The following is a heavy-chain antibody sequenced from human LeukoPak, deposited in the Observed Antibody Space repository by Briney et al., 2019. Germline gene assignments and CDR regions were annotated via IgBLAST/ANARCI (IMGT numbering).Heavy chain of an antibody. Sequence: ASVKVSCKASGYTFTGYYMHWVRQAPGQGLEWMGWINPNSGGTNYAQKFQGRVTMTRDTSISTAYMELSRLRSDDTAVYYCARGRKVIAVTYNWFDPWGQGTLVTVSS. D-gene: IGHD2-21*01. CDR3: ARGRKVIAVTYNWFDP. CDR2: INPNSGGT. V-gene: IGHV1-2*02. J-gene: IGHJ5*02. CDR1: GYTFTGYY.